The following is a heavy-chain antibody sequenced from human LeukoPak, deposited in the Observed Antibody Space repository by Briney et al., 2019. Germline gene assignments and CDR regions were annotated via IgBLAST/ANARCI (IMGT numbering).Heavy chain of an antibody. J-gene: IGHJ4*02. Sequence: GGSLRLSCAASGFTFSSYEMNWVRQAPGKGLEWVSVIYRGGSTYYADSVKGRFTISRDNSKNTLYLQMNSLRAEDTAVYYCAGSSSPPTFDYWGQGTLVTVSS. CDR1: GFTFSSYE. V-gene: IGHV3-66*01. CDR3: AGSSSPPTFDY. CDR2: IYRGGST. D-gene: IGHD2-2*01.